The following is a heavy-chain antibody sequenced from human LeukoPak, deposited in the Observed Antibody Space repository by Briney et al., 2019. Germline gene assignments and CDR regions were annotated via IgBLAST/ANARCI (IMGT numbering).Heavy chain of an antibody. CDR2: TYYRSKWYN. CDR1: GDSVSSNSVT. J-gene: IGHJ6*02. D-gene: IGHD1-26*01. CDR3: ARDRQEVGAPQRGMDV. Sequence: SQTLSLTCAISGDSVSSNSVTWNWIRQSPSRGLEWLGRTYYRSKWYNDYAVSVKSRITINPDTSKNQFSLQLNSVTPEDTAVYYCARDRQEVGAPQRGMDVWGQGTTVTVSS. V-gene: IGHV6-1*01.